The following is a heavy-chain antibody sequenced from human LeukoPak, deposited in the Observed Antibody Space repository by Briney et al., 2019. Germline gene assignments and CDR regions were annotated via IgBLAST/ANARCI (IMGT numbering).Heavy chain of an antibody. D-gene: IGHD3-22*01. CDR3: ARDYYDSSGYAEYFQH. CDR2: ISAYNGNT. Sequence: GASVKVSCKASGYTFTNYGISWVRQAPGQGLEWMGCISAYNGNTNYAQKLQGRVTMTTDTSTSTAYMELRSLRSDDTAVYYCARDYYDSSGYAEYFQHWGQGTLVTVSS. J-gene: IGHJ1*01. CDR1: GYTFTNYG. V-gene: IGHV1-18*01.